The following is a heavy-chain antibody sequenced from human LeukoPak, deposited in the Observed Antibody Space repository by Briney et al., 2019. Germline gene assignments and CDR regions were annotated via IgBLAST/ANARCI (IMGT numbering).Heavy chain of an antibody. D-gene: IGHD2-15*01. CDR1: GDSVSSGY. J-gene: IGHJ1*01. CDR2: IQDTGIT. V-gene: IGHV4-4*09. Sequence: SETLSLICNVSGDSVSSGYWSWIRQSPGKGLEWIGFIQDTGITDYNPSLKSRLLMSLDTSKNQFYLNLRSVTAADTAVYYCAGRGHRYSRDWGQGILVTISS. CDR3: AGRGHRYSRD.